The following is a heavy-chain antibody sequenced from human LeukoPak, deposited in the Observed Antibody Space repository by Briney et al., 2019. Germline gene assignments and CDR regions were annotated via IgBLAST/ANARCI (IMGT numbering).Heavy chain of an antibody. CDR2: IYYSGST. V-gene: IGHV4-59*01. Sequence: SETLSLTCNVSGVSISTFYWTWIRQPPGRELEWIGYIYYSGSTNYNPSLKSRVTISVDTSKNQFSLNLRSVTAAETAVYYCARVYGDYSREQFWLDPWGQGTLVTVSS. CDR1: GVSISTFY. D-gene: IGHD4-17*01. J-gene: IGHJ5*02. CDR3: ARVYGDYSREQFWLDP.